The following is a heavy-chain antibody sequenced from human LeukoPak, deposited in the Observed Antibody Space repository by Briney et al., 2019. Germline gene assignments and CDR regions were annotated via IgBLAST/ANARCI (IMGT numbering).Heavy chain of an antibody. CDR3: ARRIVGVIDAFDY. Sequence: PSETLSLTCTVSGGSISSSISYWGWIRQPPGKGLEWIATIYYSGSTYYSPSLKSRVTISVDTSKNQFSLKVTSMTAADTAVYYCARRIVGVIDAFDYWGQRALVTVSS. V-gene: IGHV4-39*01. CDR1: GGSISSSISY. D-gene: IGHD1-26*01. CDR2: IYYSGST. J-gene: IGHJ4*02.